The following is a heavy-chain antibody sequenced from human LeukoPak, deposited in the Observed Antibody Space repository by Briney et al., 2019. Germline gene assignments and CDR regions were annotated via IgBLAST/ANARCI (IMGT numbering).Heavy chain of an antibody. Sequence: PGGSLRLSCAASGFTFSSYSMNWVRQAPGKGLEWVSSISSSSSYIYYADSVKGRFTISRDNAKNSLYLQMNSLRAEDTAVYYCAKWPRGEDDFWSGYYNGYYYMDVWGKGTTVTVSS. D-gene: IGHD3-3*01. J-gene: IGHJ6*03. V-gene: IGHV3-21*04. CDR1: GFTFSSYS. CDR3: AKWPRGEDDFWSGYYNGYYYMDV. CDR2: ISSSSSYI.